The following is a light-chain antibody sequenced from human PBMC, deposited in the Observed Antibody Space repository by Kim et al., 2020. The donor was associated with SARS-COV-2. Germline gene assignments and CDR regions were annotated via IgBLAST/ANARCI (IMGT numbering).Light chain of an antibody. CDR2: LEGSGSY. CDR1: RGHSGYI. CDR3: ETWDSNTHV. Sequence: SSVHLTRTLRRGHSGYIIAGPQKQPDKAPRYLMKLEGSGSYNKGSGVPAGFSGSNSGADRYLTISNLQSADEAYYYCETWDSNTHVFGSGTKVTVL. V-gene: IGLV4-60*03. J-gene: IGLJ6*01.